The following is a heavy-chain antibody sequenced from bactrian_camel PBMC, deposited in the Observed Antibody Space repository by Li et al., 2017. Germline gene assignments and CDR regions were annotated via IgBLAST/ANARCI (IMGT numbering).Heavy chain of an antibody. V-gene: IGHV3S53*01. CDR2: IDSDGIT. D-gene: IGHD5*01. J-gene: IGHJ4*01. CDR3: AAHPMSWGSCPARTSDYRY. CDR1: GATQDIGC. Sequence: HVQLVESGGESVQAGGFLRLSCVASGATQDIGCMGWFRQVPGLEREGIGSIDSDGITTYADSLKARFTISRDNAKSTLYLQMNSLKPEDSAMYYCAAHPMSWGSCPARTSDYRYWGQGTQVTVS.